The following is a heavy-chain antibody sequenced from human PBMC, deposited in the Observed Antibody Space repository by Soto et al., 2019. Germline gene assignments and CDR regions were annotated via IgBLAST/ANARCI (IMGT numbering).Heavy chain of an antibody. D-gene: IGHD3-10*01. CDR3: ARDRAVSYFDY. J-gene: IGHJ4*02. CDR1: GGSISSYY. CDR2: IHYSGST. V-gene: IGHV4-59*01. Sequence: SETLSLTCTVSGGSISSYYWSWIRQPPGKGLEWIGYIHYSGSTNYNPSLKSRVTISVDTSKNQFSLKLSSVTAADTAVYYCARDRAVSYFDYWGQGTLVTVS.